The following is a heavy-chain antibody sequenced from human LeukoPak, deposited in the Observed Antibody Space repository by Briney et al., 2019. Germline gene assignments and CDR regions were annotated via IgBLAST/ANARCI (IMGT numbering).Heavy chain of an antibody. J-gene: IGHJ6*03. CDR1: GGSISSYY. D-gene: IGHD6-19*01. Sequence: PSETLSLTCTVSGGSISSYYWSWIRQPAGKGLEWIGRIYTSGNTNYNPSLKSRVTISVDKSKNQFSLKLSSVTAADTAVYYCARERGGSGWSAYYYYYMDVWGKGTTVTVSS. CDR2: IYTSGNT. V-gene: IGHV4-4*07. CDR3: ARERGGSGWSAYYYYYMDV.